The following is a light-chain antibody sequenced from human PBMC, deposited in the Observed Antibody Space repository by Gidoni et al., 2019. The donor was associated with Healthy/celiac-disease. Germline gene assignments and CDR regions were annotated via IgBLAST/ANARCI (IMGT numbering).Light chain of an antibody. CDR1: QSISSY. J-gene: IGKJ4*01. CDR2: AAS. CDR3: KQSYSTPLT. Sequence: DIKMTQSPTSLSASVGDRVTVTCRASQSISSYLNWYQQKPGKPPKLLIYAASSLQSGVPSRFSGSGSGTDFTLTISSLQPEDFATYYCKQSYSTPLTFGGGTKVEIK. V-gene: IGKV1-39*01.